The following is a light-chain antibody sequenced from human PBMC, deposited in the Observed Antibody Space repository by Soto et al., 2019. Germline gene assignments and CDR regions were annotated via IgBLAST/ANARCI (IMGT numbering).Light chain of an antibody. CDR2: GAS. J-gene: IGKJ4*01. CDR3: QQYGSSPLT. CDR1: QSVRSNF. V-gene: IGKV3-20*01. Sequence: IVLTQSRGTMSLFPGERATLSCRPSQSVRSNFLAWYQQKRGQAPRLVIYGASSRATGIPDRFSGGGSGTDFTLTISRLEPEDFAVYYCQQYGSSPLTFGGGTKVAIK.